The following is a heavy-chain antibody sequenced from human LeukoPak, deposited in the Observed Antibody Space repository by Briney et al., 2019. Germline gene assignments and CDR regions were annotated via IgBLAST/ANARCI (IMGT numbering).Heavy chain of an antibody. D-gene: IGHD5-18*01. V-gene: IGHV1-18*01. Sequence: ASVKVSCKASGYTFTSYGISWVRQAPGQGLEWMGWISAYNGNTNYAQKLQGRVTMTTDTSTSTAYMELRSLRSDDTAVYYCARAMSGYSYGWFGPWGQGTLVTVSS. CDR1: GYTFTSYG. CDR2: ISAYNGNT. CDR3: ARAMSGYSYGWFGP. J-gene: IGHJ5*02.